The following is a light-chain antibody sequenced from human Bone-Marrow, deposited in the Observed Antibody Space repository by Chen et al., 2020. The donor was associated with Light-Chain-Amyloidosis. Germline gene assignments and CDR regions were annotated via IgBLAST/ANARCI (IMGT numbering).Light chain of an antibody. CDR1: QSVSSY. CDR2: DAS. Sequence: EIVLTQSPATPSLSPGERATLSCSASQSVSSYLAWYQQKPGQAPRLLIYDASNRATGIPARFSGSGSGTDFTLTISSLEPEDFAVYYCQQRSNWPPVTFGQGTRLEIK. J-gene: IGKJ5*01. V-gene: IGKV3-11*01. CDR3: QQRSNWPPVT.